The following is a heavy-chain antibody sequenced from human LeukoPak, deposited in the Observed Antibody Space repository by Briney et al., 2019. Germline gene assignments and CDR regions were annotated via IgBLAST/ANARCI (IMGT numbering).Heavy chain of an antibody. CDR1: GGSISSTIYY. D-gene: IGHD3-22*01. Sequence: PSETLSLTCTVSGGSISSTIYYWGWIRQPPGKGLEWIGSIYYSGSTYYNPSLKSRVTISVDTSKNQFSLKLSSVTAADTAVYYCARHGPRYYYDTGGYYYFDYWGQGTLVTVSS. CDR3: ARHGPRYYYDTGGYYYFDY. V-gene: IGHV4-39*01. J-gene: IGHJ4*02. CDR2: IYYSGST.